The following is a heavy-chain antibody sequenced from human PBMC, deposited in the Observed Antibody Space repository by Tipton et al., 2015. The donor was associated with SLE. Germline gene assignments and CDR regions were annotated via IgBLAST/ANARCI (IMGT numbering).Heavy chain of an antibody. CDR2: IHTYNGKT. V-gene: IGHV1-18*01. CDR3: ARGSWGYWFFDL. Sequence: QSGPEVKNPGASVKVSCKTSGYTFTNHGISWVRQAPGHGLEWVGWIHTYNGKTDYAENFQGRVTVTTDTSTTTVYRQLESLRSDDTAIYYVARGSWGYWFFDLWGRGTPVIVSS. D-gene: IGHD3-10*01. J-gene: IGHJ2*01. CDR1: GYTFTNHG.